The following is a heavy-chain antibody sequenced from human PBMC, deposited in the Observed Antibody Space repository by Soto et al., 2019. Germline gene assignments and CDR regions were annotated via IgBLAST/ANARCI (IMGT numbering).Heavy chain of an antibody. CDR2: ISSSSGYI. V-gene: IGHV3-11*05. Sequence: LRLSCAASGFTFSDYYMSWIRQAPGKGLEWVSYISSSSGYINYADSVKGRFTISRDNAKNSLYLQMNRLRAEDTAVYYCAREGPGSSSWYVDSWGQGTLVTVSS. CDR3: AREGPGSSSWYVDS. CDR1: GFTFSDYY. J-gene: IGHJ4*02. D-gene: IGHD6-13*01.